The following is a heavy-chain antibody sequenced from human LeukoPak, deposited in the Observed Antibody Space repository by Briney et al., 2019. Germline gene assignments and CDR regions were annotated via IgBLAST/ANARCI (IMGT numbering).Heavy chain of an antibody. CDR3: ARETRYSSSLEY. Sequence: ASVKVSCKASGYTFTGYYMHWARQAPGQGLEWTGWINPNSGGTNYAQKFQGRVTMTRDTSISTAYMELSRLRSDDTAVYYCARETRYSSSLEYWGQGTLVTVSS. V-gene: IGHV1-2*02. D-gene: IGHD6-6*01. CDR2: INPNSGGT. CDR1: GYTFTGYY. J-gene: IGHJ4*02.